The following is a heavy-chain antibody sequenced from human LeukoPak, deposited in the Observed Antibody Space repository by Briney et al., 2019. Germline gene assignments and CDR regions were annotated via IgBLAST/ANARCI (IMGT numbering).Heavy chain of an antibody. D-gene: IGHD6-19*01. Sequence: ASVKVSCKASGYTFTDYYYHWVRQAPGQRLEWLGWISGNNGVTNFAQEFQGRVTLTRDTSISTVYMELSRLTSDDTAMYYCARHPFSEPFDYWGQGILVTVSS. CDR2: ISGNNGVT. J-gene: IGHJ4*02. V-gene: IGHV1-2*02. CDR1: GYTFTDYY. CDR3: ARHPFSEPFDY.